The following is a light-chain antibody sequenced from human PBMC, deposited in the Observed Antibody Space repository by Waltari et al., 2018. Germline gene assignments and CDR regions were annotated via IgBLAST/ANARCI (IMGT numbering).Light chain of an antibody. V-gene: IGLV3-27*01. CDR2: RDT. CDR1: VLAKKY. J-gene: IGLJ3*02. Sequence: SFELTQTSSLSVSPGPTVRITCSGDVLAKKYARWFQQKPGQAPVLIISRDTARPSGIPERFSGSSSGTTVTLTIRGAQAEDEADYYCYAAADNNLGVFGGGTKVTVL. CDR3: YAAADNNLGV.